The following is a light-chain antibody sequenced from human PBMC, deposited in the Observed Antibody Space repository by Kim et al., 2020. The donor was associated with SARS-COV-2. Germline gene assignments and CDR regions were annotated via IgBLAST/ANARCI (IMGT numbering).Light chain of an antibody. CDR2: DTN. V-gene: IGLV7-46*01. Sequence: GVTVTPPGGPRLRLFPRGNYPSGLQQKPGQAPRTLTFDTNNKHPWTPARFSGSVLGGKAALTLTGAQPEDEADYYCFLSYRGFRVFGGGTQLTVL. CDR3: FLSYRGFRV. CDR1: LRLFPRGNY. J-gene: IGLJ3*02.